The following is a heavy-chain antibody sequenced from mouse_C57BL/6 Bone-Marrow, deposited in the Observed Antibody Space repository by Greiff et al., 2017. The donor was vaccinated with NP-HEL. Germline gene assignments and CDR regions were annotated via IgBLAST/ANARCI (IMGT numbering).Heavy chain of an antibody. CDR2: IWRGGST. V-gene: IGHV2-5*01. Sequence: VQLVESGPGLVQPSQSLSITCTVSGFSLTSYGVHWVRQSPGKGLEWLGVIWRGGSTDYNAAFMSRLSITKDNSKSQVFFKMNSLQADDTAIYYCAKGPTVVATGYYAMDYWGQGTSVTVSS. CDR1: GFSLTSYG. D-gene: IGHD1-1*01. CDR3: AKGPTVVATGYYAMDY. J-gene: IGHJ4*01.